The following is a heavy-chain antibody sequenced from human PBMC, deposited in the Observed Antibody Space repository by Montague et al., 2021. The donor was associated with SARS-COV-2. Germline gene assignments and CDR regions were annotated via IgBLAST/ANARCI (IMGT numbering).Heavy chain of an antibody. V-gene: IGHV4-39*01. D-gene: IGHD4-17*01. J-gene: IGHJ4*02. CDR1: GHAIKSNPYS. Sequence: SETLSLTCSVSGHAIKSNPYSWAWIRQPPGKGLEWVGRIYSALYSDAESWYNPSLKSRVTISVDTSKNQLSVNLTSVAATDTAVYYCARLVWKDYGDNYFDDWGQGTLVTVSS. CDR2: IYSALYSDAES. CDR3: ARLVWKDYGDNYFDD.